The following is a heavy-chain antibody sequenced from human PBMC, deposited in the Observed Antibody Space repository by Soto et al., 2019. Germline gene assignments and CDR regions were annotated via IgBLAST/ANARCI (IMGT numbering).Heavy chain of an antibody. CDR3: AKDSDSSGYYLVAFDI. V-gene: IGHV3-23*01. CDR1: GFTFSSYA. J-gene: IGHJ3*02. D-gene: IGHD3-22*01. CDR2: ISGSGGST. Sequence: TGGSLRLSCAASGFTFSSYAMSWVRQSPGKGLEWVSAISGSGGSTYYADSVKGRFTISRDNSKNTLYLQMNSLRAEDTAVYYCAKDSDSSGYYLVAFDIWGQGTMVTVSS.